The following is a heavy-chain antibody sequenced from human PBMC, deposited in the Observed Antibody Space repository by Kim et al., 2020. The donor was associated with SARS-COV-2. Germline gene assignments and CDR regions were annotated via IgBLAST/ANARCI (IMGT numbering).Heavy chain of an antibody. V-gene: IGHV1-69*01. J-gene: IGHJ4*02. Sequence: AQKFQGRVTITADESTSTAYMELSSLRSEDTAVYYCARGDIAVAGTRFDYWGQGTLVTVSS. D-gene: IGHD6-19*01. CDR3: ARGDIAVAGTRFDY.